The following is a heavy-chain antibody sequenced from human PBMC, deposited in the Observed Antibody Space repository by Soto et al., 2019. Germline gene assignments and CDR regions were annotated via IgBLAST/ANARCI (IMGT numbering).Heavy chain of an antibody. CDR3: ARDKRWLQSGMDV. V-gene: IGHV4-31*03. D-gene: IGHD5-12*01. J-gene: IGHJ6*02. CDR1: GGSISSGGYY. Sequence: QVQLQESGPGLVKPSQTLSLTCTVSGGSISSGGYYWSWIRQHPGKGLEWIGYIYYSGSTYYNPSLKCRVTISVDTSKNQFSLKLSSVTAADTAVYYCARDKRWLQSGMDVWGQGTTVTVSS. CDR2: IYYSGST.